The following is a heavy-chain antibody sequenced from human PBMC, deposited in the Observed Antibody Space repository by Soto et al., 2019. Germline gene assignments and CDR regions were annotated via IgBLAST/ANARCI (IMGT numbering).Heavy chain of an antibody. CDR3: ARARYYDSSGYYPYDVTPPLYFRH. V-gene: IGHV3-53*01. CDR1: GFTVSSNY. D-gene: IGHD3-22*01. Sequence: GGSMRLSCAASGFTVSSNYMSWVRQAPGKGLEWVSVIYSGGSTYYADSVKGRFTISRDNSKNTLYLQMNSLRAEDTAVYYCARARYYDSSGYYPYDVTPPLYFRHWGQGTQVTVSS. J-gene: IGHJ1*01. CDR2: IYSGGST.